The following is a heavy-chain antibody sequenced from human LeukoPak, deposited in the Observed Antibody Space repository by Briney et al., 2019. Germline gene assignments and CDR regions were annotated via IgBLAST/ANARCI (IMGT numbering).Heavy chain of an antibody. J-gene: IGHJ5*02. CDR1: GGSFSGYY. CDR3: ARGVGSGSYRPSNWFDP. Sequence: PSETLSLTCAVYGGSFSGYYWSWIRQPPGKGLEWIGEINHSGSTNYNPSLKSRVTISVDTSKNQFSLKLSSVTAADTAVYYCARGVGSGSYRPSNWFDPWGQGTLVTVSS. V-gene: IGHV4-34*01. D-gene: IGHD3-10*01. CDR2: INHSGST.